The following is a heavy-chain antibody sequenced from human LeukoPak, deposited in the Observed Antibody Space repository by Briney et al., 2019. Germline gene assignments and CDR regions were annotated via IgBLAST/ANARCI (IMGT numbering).Heavy chain of an antibody. J-gene: IGHJ4*02. D-gene: IGHD3-22*01. Sequence: PGGSLRLSCAASGFTFSRFGMHWVRQAPGKGLEWVAVIWYDGSYKYSAESVKGRFTISRDNSKNTLYLEMNSLRAEDTAVYYCARDYYYDSSGYWDYYFDYWGQGTLVSVSS. V-gene: IGHV3-33*01. CDR3: ARDYYYDSSGYWDYYFDY. CDR2: IWYDGSYK. CDR1: GFTFSRFG.